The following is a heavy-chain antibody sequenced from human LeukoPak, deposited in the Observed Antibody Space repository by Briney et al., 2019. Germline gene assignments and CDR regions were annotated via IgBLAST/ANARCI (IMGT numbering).Heavy chain of an antibody. CDR1: GRAIISYY. V-gene: IGHV4-4*07. J-gene: IGHJ6*03. D-gene: IGHD3-22*01. CDR2: IYPTGNT. CDR3: ARLKFYDSTGYSPGYYMDV. Sequence: SDTLALICSVSGRAIISYYWSWIRQPAGKGPEYIGRIYPTGNTDYNPSLKTRVTMSTDLSKKQFSLRLRSVTAADTAVYYCARLKFYDSTGYSPGYYMDVWGKGTAVTVSS.